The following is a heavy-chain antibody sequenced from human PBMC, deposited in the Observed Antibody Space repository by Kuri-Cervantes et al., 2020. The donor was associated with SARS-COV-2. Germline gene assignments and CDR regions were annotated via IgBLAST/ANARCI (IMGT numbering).Heavy chain of an antibody. V-gene: IGHV3-30-3*01. J-gene: IGHJ4*02. D-gene: IGHD1-26*01. Sequence: GESLKISCAASGFTFSSYAMHWVRQAPGKGLEWVAVISYDGSNKYYAGSVEGRFTISRDNSKNTLYLQMNSLRAEDTAVYYCAREGWELLDYWGQGTLVTVSS. CDR2: ISYDGSNK. CDR3: AREGWELLDY. CDR1: GFTFSSYA.